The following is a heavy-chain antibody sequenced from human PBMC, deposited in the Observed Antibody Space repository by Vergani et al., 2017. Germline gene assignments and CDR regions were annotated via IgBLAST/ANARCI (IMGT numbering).Heavy chain of an antibody. J-gene: IGHJ4*02. Sequence: QVQLVESGAEVKKPGASVRVSCKTSGYTFTNYYIHWVRQAPPQGLEWRGIINPSGGSTTYAHQFQGSLTMTRDTSTSTVYMDRSNLSSEDTAVYYCARPHGDILPPDPRRLDYWGQGTLVTVSS. CDR2: INPSGGST. CDR1: GYTFTNYY. V-gene: IGHV1-46*03. CDR3: ARPHGDILPPDPRRLDY.